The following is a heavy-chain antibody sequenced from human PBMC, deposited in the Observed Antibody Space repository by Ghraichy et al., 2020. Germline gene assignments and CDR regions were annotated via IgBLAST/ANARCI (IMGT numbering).Heavy chain of an antibody. CDR3: ARVPLTGGGSFDI. CDR1: GYTFTGYG. J-gene: IGHJ3*02. CDR2: ISTYNGNT. D-gene: IGHD7-27*01. V-gene: IGHV1-18*01. Sequence: ASVKVSCKTSGYTFTGYGISWVRQAPGQGLEWMGWISTYNGNTISAQKLQGRVTMTSDTSTTTAYMDLRSLRSDDTAVYYCARVPLTGGGSFDIWGQGKMVTVSS.